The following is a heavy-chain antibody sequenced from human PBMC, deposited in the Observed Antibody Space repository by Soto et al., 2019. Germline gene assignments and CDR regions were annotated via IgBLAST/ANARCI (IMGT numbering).Heavy chain of an antibody. CDR2: IIPIFGTA. V-gene: IGHV1-69*06. CDR3: AREGHSYGSYFDY. CDR1: GGTFSSYA. J-gene: IGHJ4*02. Sequence: ASVKVSCKASGGTFSSYAISWVRQAPGQGLEWMGGIIPIFGTANYAQKFQGRVTITADKSTSTAYMVLSSLRSEDTAVYYCAREGHSYGSYFDYWGQGTLVTVSS. D-gene: IGHD5-18*01.